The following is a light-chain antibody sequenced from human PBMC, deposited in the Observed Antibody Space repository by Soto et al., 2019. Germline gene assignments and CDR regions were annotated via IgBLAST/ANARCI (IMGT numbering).Light chain of an antibody. CDR3: ATWDDILSGMT. CDR1: SSNIGNYS. J-gene: IGLJ2*01. Sequence: QSLLTQSPSASGAPGQRVTIGCSGSSSNIGNYSVYWYQQVPGSAPRLLIYRSSQRPSGVPDRFSGSKSGTSASLVISGLWSEDEADYYCATWDDILSGMTFGGGTKLTVL. V-gene: IGLV1-47*03. CDR2: RSS.